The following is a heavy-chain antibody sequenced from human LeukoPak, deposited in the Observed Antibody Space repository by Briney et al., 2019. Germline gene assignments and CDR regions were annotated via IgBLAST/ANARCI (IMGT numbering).Heavy chain of an antibody. CDR1: GYTFTNYY. Sequence: GASVKVSCKASGYTFTNYYIHWVRQAPGQGLEWIGIINPSGGSASYAQKFLGGGTMTRDTSTSTVYMELSSLKSEDTAVYYCARGSDSGSYPHDYWGQGTLVTVSS. D-gene: IGHD3-10*01. CDR3: ARGSDSGSYPHDY. J-gene: IGHJ4*02. V-gene: IGHV1-46*01. CDR2: INPSGGSA.